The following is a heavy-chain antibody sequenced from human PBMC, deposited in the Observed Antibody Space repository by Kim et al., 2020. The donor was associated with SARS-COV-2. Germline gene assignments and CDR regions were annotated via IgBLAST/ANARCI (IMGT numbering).Heavy chain of an antibody. V-gene: IGHV3-30-3*01. CDR2: ISYDGSNK. CDR1: GFTFSSYA. D-gene: IGHD4-4*01. CDR3: ARNQPVTPLYYYYYMDV. Sequence: GGSLRLSCAASGFTFSSYAMHWVRQAPGKGLEWVAVISYDGSNKYYADSVKGRFTISRDNSKNTLYLQMNSLRAEDTAVYYCARNQPVTPLYYYYYMDVWGKGTTVTVSS. J-gene: IGHJ6*03.